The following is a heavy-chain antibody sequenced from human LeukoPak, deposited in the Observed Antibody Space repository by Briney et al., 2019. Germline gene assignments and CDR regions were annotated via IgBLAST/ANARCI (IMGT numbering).Heavy chain of an antibody. Sequence: GGSLRLSCAASGFIFSSYAMHWVRQAPGKGLEWLAFIRYDGSNKYYADSVKGRFTISRDNAKNTLYLQMNSLRAEDTAVYYCAPPPYDSSGYPPSWGQGTLVTVSS. CDR1: GFIFSSYA. D-gene: IGHD3-22*01. CDR2: IRYDGSNK. J-gene: IGHJ5*02. CDR3: APPPYDSSGYPPS. V-gene: IGHV3-30*02.